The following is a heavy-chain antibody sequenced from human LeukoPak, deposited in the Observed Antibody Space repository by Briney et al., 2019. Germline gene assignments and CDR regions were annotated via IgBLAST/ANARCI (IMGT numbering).Heavy chain of an antibody. V-gene: IGHV3-69-1*01. CDR1: GFNFSAYS. CDR2: ITSGDFV. CDR3: ARGGFNMVRGVIIPSNSYFYYMDI. J-gene: IGHJ6*03. Sequence: KPGGSLRLSCAASGFNFSAYSMNWVRQAPGKGLEWVSSITSGDFVYFADALKGRFTISGDNAKSSLYLEMNSLRADDTAVYYCARGGFNMVRGVIIPSNSYFYYMDIWGKGTTVTVSS. D-gene: IGHD3-10*01.